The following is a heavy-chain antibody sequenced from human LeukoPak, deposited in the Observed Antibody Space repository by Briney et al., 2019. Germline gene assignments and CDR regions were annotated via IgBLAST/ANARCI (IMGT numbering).Heavy chain of an antibody. J-gene: IGHJ5*02. CDR3: ARVLRGAVTSNCFDP. D-gene: IGHD4-17*01. CDR1: GGSINDYY. Sequence: PSETLSLTCTVSGGSINDYYWTWIRQAPGKGLEWLGYISNSGTTDYNPSLKSRVTMSVDTSKNEFSLKVTPETAADTAMYYCARVLRGAVTSNCFDPWGQGTLVTVSS. CDR2: ISNSGTT. V-gene: IGHV4-59*01.